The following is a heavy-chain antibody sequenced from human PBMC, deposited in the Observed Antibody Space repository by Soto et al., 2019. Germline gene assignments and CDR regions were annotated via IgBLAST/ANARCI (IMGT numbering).Heavy chain of an antibody. CDR2: ISGSAGST. J-gene: IGHJ5*02. D-gene: IGHD3-22*01. Sequence: EVQLLESGGGLVQPGGSLRLSCAASGFTFSSYAMSWARQAPGKGLEWVSAISGSAGSTYYADSAKGRFTISRDNSKNTLSLQMNSLRAEDTAVYYCAKDRFRAYYDTSASWFDPWGQGTLVTVSS. CDR3: AKDRFRAYYDTSASWFDP. CDR1: GFTFSSYA. V-gene: IGHV3-23*01.